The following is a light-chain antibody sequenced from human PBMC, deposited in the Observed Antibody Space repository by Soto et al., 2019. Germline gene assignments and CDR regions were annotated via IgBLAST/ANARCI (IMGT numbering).Light chain of an antibody. CDR1: QSVSSN. Sequence: EIVMTXXPATLSESPGERATLSCRASQSVSSNLAWYQQKRGQAPRLLIYGTSTRATGIPARFSGSGSGTEFTLTISSLQSEDFAVYYCQQYNKWPLTFGGGTKVEIK. CDR3: QQYNKWPLT. J-gene: IGKJ4*01. V-gene: IGKV3-15*01. CDR2: GTS.